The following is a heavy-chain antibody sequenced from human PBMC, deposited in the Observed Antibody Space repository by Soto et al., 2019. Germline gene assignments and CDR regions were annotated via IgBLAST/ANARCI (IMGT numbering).Heavy chain of an antibody. D-gene: IGHD3-3*01. Sequence: PSETLSLTCAVYGGSFSGYYWSWIRQPPGKGLEWIGEINHSGSTNYNPSLKSRVTISVDTSKNQFSLKLSSVTAADTAVYYCARAGSPAIFGVVIIPVFGWFDPWGQGTLVTVSS. J-gene: IGHJ5*02. CDR2: INHSGST. CDR1: GGSFSGYY. V-gene: IGHV4-34*01. CDR3: ARAGSPAIFGVVIIPVFGWFDP.